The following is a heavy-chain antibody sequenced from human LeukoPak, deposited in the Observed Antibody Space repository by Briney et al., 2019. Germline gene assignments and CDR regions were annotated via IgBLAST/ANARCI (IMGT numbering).Heavy chain of an antibody. CDR2: IYYSGST. CDR3: VRLDFWGGHDY. D-gene: IGHD3-3*01. J-gene: IGHJ4*01. V-gene: IGHV4-59*01. Sequence: PSETLSLTCTVSGGSISSYYWSWIRQPPGKGLEWIGYIYYSGSTNYNPSLKSRVTISVDTSKNQFSLKLSSVTAADTAMYHCVRLDFWGGHDYWGQGTMVTVSS. CDR1: GGSISSYY.